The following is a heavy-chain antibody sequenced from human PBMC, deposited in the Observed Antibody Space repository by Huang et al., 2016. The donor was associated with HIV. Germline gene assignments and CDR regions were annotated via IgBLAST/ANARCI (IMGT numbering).Heavy chain of an antibody. CDR1: GFAFDACA. CDR3: AEDASSGYSSGHSGFKVYFFDF. J-gene: IGHJ4*02. Sequence: EVQLVESGGGWAQPGRSLRLSRAAPGFAFDACAFPWVRQAPGEGAEWGAGSRRNRKRIDKAEAVKGRFTISRDSARNSLYLEMKRLGVEDKTLYYCAEDASSGYSSGHSGFKVYFFDFWGQGTLVTVSS. CDR2: SRRNRKRI. D-gene: IGHD5-18*01. V-gene: IGHV3-9*01.